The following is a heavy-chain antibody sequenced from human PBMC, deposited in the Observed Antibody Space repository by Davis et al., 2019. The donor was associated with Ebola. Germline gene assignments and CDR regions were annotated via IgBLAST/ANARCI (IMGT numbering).Heavy chain of an antibody. CDR2: ISGSGGST. J-gene: IGHJ4*02. D-gene: IGHD2-8*01. CDR3: AKDVVLMVYALLDY. CDR1: GFTFSSYA. Sequence: GGSLRLSCAASGFTFSSYAMSWVRQAPGTGLEWVSAISGSGGSTYYADSVKGRFTISRDNSKNTLYLQMNSLRAEDTAVYYCAKDVVLMVYALLDYWGQGTLVTVSS. V-gene: IGHV3-23*01.